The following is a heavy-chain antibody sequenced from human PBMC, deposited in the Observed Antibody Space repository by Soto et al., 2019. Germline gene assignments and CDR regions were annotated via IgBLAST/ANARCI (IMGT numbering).Heavy chain of an antibody. CDR2: IKQDGSEK. D-gene: IGHD2-15*01. CDR1: GFTFSSYW. V-gene: IGHV3-7*05. Sequence: GGSLRLSCAASGFTFSSYWMSWVRQAPGKGLEWVANIKQDGSEKYYVDSVKGRFTISRDNAKNSLYLQMNSLRAEDTAVYYCAKVEPCSGGSCYFYYYYGMDVWGQGTTVTVSS. J-gene: IGHJ6*02. CDR3: AKVEPCSGGSCYFYYYYGMDV.